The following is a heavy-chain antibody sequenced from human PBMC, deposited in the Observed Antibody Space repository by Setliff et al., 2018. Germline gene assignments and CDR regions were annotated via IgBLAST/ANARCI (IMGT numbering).Heavy chain of an antibody. V-gene: IGHV3-74*01. CDR3: ARVYSGYDPNHYFDY. D-gene: IGHD5-12*01. CDR2: INSDGSST. J-gene: IGHJ4*02. Sequence: PGGSLRLSCAASGFTFSSYWMHWVRQAPGKGLVWVSRINSDGSSTSYADSVKGRFTISRDNAKNSLYLQMNSLRAEDTAVYYCARVYSGYDPNHYFDYWGQGTLVTVSS. CDR1: GFTFSSYW.